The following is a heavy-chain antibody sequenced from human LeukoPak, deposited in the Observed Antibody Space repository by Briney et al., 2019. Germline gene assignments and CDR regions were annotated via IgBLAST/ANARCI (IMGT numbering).Heavy chain of an antibody. Sequence: SETLSLTCAVYGGSFSGYYWSWIRQPPGKGLEWIGSIYHSGSTYYNPSLKSRVTISVDTSKNQFSLKLSSVTAADTAVYYCARDAQSSSWYLGADYFDYWGQGTLVTVSS. CDR2: IYHSGST. CDR3: ARDAQSSSWYLGADYFDY. D-gene: IGHD6-13*01. J-gene: IGHJ4*02. V-gene: IGHV4-34*01. CDR1: GGSFSGYY.